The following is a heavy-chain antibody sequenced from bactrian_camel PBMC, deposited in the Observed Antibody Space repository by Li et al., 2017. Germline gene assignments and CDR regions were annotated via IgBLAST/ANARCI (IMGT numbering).Heavy chain of an antibody. CDR2: IHSGGGST. CDR3: AKDEYGGTWYEFGY. Sequence: HVQLVESGGGLVQPGGSLRLSCAASGFTTNNYYMYWVRQAPGKGLEWVSAIHSGGGSTYYASSVKGRFTISRDNAKNTLYLQLNSLKTEDTAMYYCAKDEYGGTWYEFGYWGQGTQVTVS. D-gene: IGHD6*01. J-gene: IGHJ6*01. CDR1: GFTTNNYY. V-gene: IGHV3S1*01.